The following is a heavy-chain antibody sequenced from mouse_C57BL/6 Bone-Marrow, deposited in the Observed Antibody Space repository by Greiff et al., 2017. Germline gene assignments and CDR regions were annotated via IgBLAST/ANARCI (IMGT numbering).Heavy chain of an antibody. V-gene: IGHV1-85*01. J-gene: IGHJ1*03. Sequence: VQLQESGPELVKPGASVKLSCKASGYTFTSYDINWVKQRPGQGLEWIGWISPRDGSTKYNEKFKGKATLTVDTSSSPAYMGLHSLTSEDSAVYFCARLEFDGSGGDWYFDVWGTGTTVTVSS. CDR3: ARLEFDGSGGDWYFDV. CDR2: ISPRDGST. D-gene: IGHD1-1*01. CDR1: GYTFTSYD.